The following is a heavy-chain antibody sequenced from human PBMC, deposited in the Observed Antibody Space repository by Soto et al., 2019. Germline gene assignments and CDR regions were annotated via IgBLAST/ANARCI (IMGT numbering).Heavy chain of an antibody. V-gene: IGHV3-15*01. J-gene: IGHJ4*02. CDR1: GFTFSNAW. D-gene: IGHD4-17*01. CDR3: TTAVDYGYGDHLFDN. Sequence: GGSLRLSCAASGFTFSNAWMSWVRQAPGKGLEWVGRLKSKTDGETTDYAAPVKGRFTISRDDSKNTLYLQFNSLKSEDTAVYYCTTAVDYGYGDHLFDNWGQGILVTVSS. CDR2: LKSKTDGETT.